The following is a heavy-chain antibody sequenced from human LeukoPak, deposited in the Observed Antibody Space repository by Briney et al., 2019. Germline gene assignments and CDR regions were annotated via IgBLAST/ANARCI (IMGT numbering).Heavy chain of an antibody. CDR1: GFIFKNNG. D-gene: IGHD3-3*01. CDR3: ARDRTPSNDFWSGYPYYYYYYMDV. CDR2: INWNGGST. V-gene: IGHV3-20*04. J-gene: IGHJ6*03. Sequence: GGSLRLSCAASGFIFKNNGMHWVRQAPGKGLEWVSGINWNGGSTGYADSVKGRFTISRDNAKNSLYLQMNSLRAEDTALYYCARDRTPSNDFWSGYPYYYYYYMDVWGKGTTVTVSS.